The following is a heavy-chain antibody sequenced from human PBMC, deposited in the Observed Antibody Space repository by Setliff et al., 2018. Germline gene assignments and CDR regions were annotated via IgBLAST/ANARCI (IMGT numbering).Heavy chain of an antibody. CDR2: INHRGST. J-gene: IGHJ4*02. CDR3: RLAHCSNNCEEALDY. Sequence: PSETLSLTCTVYGGSFSNYYWSWIRQPPGKGLEWIEEINHRGSTNYSPSLRSRVTMSVDTSKNQFSLKLNSVTAADTAVYYFRLAHCSNNCEEALDYWSQGTLVTVSS. V-gene: IGHV4-34*01. CDR1: GGSFSNYY. D-gene: IGHD2-2*01.